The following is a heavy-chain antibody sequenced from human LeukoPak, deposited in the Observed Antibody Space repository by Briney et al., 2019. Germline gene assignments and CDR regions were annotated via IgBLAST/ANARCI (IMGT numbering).Heavy chain of an antibody. CDR3: AKNVVDRYYYDSSGHSEAHDAFDI. CDR1: GFTFSSYA. Sequence: PGGSLRLSCAASGFTFSSYAMSWVRQAPGKGLEWVSAISGSGGSTYYADSVKGRFTISRDNSKNTLYLQMNSLRAEDTAVYYCAKNVVDRYYYDSSGHSEAHDAFDIWGQGTMVTVSS. D-gene: IGHD3-22*01. J-gene: IGHJ3*02. CDR2: ISGSGGST. V-gene: IGHV3-23*01.